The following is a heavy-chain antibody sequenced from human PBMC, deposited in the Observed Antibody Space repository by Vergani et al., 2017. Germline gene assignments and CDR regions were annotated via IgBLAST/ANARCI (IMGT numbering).Heavy chain of an antibody. D-gene: IGHD3-10*01. V-gene: IGHV3-72*01. Sequence: EVQLVESGGGLVKPGGSLRLSCAASGFIFSDHYMDWVRQAPGKGLEWVGRIRNKANDYTTQYAASVKGRFTISRDNSKNTLYLQMNSLRAEDTAVYYCAKEGAKHGSVNYWGQGTLVTVSS. CDR3: AKEGAKHGSVNY. CDR1: GFIFSDHY. J-gene: IGHJ4*02. CDR2: IRNKANDYTT.